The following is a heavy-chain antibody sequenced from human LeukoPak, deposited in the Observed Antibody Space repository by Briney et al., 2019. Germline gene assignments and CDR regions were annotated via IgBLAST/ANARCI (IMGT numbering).Heavy chain of an antibody. CDR1: GYSFARNW. CDR3: ARHVRDTSDSSRRFDY. CDR2: INPVDFDT. Sequence: KAGESLQISCKGSGYSFARNWVGWIRQMPGKGLEWMGIINPVDFDTRYSPSFQGQVTMSADRSISTAYLQWSSLKASDSATYYCARHVRDTSDSSRRFDYWGQGSLVTVSS. V-gene: IGHV5-51*01. D-gene: IGHD2-21*01. J-gene: IGHJ4*02.